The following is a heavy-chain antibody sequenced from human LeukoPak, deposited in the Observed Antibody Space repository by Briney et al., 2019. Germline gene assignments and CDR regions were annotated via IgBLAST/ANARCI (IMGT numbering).Heavy chain of an antibody. J-gene: IGHJ4*02. CDR1: GYTFTSYY. Sequence: ASVKVSCKASGYTFTSYYMHWVRQAPGQGLEWMGIINPSGGSTSYAQKFQGRVTMTRDTSTSTVYMELSSLRSEDTAVYYCARETSFLVDIVATTHFDYWGQGTLATVSS. CDR2: INPSGGST. CDR3: ARETSFLVDIVATTHFDY. D-gene: IGHD5-12*01. V-gene: IGHV1-46*01.